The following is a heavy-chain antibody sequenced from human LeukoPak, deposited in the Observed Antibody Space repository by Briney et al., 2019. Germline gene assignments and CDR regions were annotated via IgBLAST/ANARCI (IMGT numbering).Heavy chain of an antibody. D-gene: IGHD6-13*01. CDR1: GYTFTNYG. CDR2: ISAYNGNT. V-gene: IGHV1-18*01. Sequence: ASVKVSCKASGYTFTNYGFSWVRQAPGQGLEWMGWISAYNGNTNYAQKLQGRVTLTTDTSTNTAYMELRSLRSDDKAVYYCARDQGITPAGTGYWGQGTLVTVSS. J-gene: IGHJ4*02. CDR3: ARDQGITPAGTGY.